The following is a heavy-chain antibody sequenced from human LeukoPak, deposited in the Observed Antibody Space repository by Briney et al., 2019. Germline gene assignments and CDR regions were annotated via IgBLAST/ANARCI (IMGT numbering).Heavy chain of an antibody. CDR1: GFTFSRYW. Sequence: PGGPVRLSCAASGFTFSRYWMIWVRPAPGKGLEGVANIRKDGSEKYYVDTVKGRFTISRDNATNSLYLQMNSLRAEDTAVYYCARLLVYNSGGEAFDYWGPGTLVTVSS. V-gene: IGHV3-7*01. CDR2: IRKDGSEK. J-gene: IGHJ4*02. CDR3: ARLLVYNSGGEAFDY. D-gene: IGHD3-10*01.